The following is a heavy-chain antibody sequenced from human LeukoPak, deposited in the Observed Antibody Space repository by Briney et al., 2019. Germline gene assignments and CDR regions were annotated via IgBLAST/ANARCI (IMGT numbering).Heavy chain of an antibody. CDR1: GYTFTDYY. J-gene: IGHJ4*02. Sequence: ASVKISCKVSGYTFTDYYMHWVQQAPGKGLEWMGLVDPEDGETIYAEKFQGRVTITADTSTDTAYMELSSLRSEDTAVYYCATENERGSSGYYHFDYWGQGTLVTVPS. V-gene: IGHV1-69-2*01. D-gene: IGHD3-22*01. CDR3: ATENERGSSGYYHFDY. CDR2: VDPEDGET.